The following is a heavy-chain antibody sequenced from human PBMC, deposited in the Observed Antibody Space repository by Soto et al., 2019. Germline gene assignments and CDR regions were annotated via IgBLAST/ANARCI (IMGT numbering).Heavy chain of an antibody. V-gene: IGHV4-31*03. J-gene: IGHJ5*02. CDR1: GGSISSGGYY. CDR2: IYYSGST. D-gene: IGHD3-10*01. Sequence: SETLSLTCTVSGGSISSGGYYWSWIRQHPGKGLEWIGYIYYSGSTYYNPSLKSRVTISVDTSKNQFSLKLSSVTAADTAVYYCARDRVSEFDPWGQGTLVHRL. CDR3: ARDRVSEFDP.